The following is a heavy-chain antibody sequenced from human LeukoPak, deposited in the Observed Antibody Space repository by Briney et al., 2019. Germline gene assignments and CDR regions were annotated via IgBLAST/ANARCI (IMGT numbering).Heavy chain of an antibody. D-gene: IGHD3-9*01. Sequence: SETLSLTCTVSGGSISSGGYYWSWIRQHPGKGLEWIGYIYYSGSTYYNPSLKSRVTISVDTSKNQFSLKLSSVTAADTAVYYCARVVRDILTGYYNQSEYGMDVWGQGTTVTVSS. J-gene: IGHJ6*02. V-gene: IGHV4-31*03. CDR2: IYYSGST. CDR3: ARVVRDILTGYYNQSEYGMDV. CDR1: GGSISSGGYY.